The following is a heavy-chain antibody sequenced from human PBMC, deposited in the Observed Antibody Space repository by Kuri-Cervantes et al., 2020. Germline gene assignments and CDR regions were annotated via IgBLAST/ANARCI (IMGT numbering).Heavy chain of an antibody. D-gene: IGHD1-1*01. Sequence: ASVKVSCKASGYTFTSYDINWVRQATGQGLEWMGWMNPNSGNTGYAQKFQGRVTMTRDTSTSTVYMELSSLRSEDTAVYYCARAAHWNDAFWFDPWGQGTLVTVSS. CDR1: GYTFTSYD. CDR3: ARAAHWNDAFWFDP. J-gene: IGHJ5*02. CDR2: MNPNSGNT. V-gene: IGHV1-8*01.